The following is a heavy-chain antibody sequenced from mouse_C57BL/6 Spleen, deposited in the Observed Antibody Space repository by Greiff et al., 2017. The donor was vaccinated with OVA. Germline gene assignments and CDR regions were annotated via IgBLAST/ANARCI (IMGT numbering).Heavy chain of an antibody. CDR3: TTRGDYDWFAY. CDR1: GFNIKDDY. V-gene: IGHV14-4*01. Sequence: VQLKESGAELVRPGASVKLSCTASGFNIKDDYMHWVKQRPEQGLEWIGWIDPENGDTEYASKFQGKATITANTSSNTAYLQLSSLTSEDTAVYYCTTRGDYDWFAYWGQGTLVTVSA. D-gene: IGHD2-4*01. J-gene: IGHJ3*01. CDR2: IDPENGDT.